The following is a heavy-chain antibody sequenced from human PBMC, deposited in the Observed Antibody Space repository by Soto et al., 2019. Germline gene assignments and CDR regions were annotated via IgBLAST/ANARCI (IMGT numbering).Heavy chain of an antibody. Sequence: NPSENLSLTCTVYGGCISSDDYQWSWVRQPPGKGLEWIGYISYSGSTFYNPSLKLRVTILVDTSKNHFSLKLSSVTAADTAVYYCAREKATIDPWGQGTLVTVSS. V-gene: IGHV4-30-4*01. CDR3: AREKATIDP. CDR1: GGCISSDDYQ. CDR2: ISYSGST. J-gene: IGHJ5*02.